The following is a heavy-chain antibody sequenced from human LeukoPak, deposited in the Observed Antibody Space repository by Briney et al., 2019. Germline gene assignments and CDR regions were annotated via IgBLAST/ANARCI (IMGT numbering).Heavy chain of an antibody. D-gene: IGHD4-17*01. CDR3: ATDDYGDYWARF. J-gene: IGHJ4*02. V-gene: IGHV1-69-2*01. CDR1: GYIFTDYY. CDR2: VDPQNGET. Sequence: ASVKISCKASGYIFTDYYIHWVQQAPGKGLEWMGRVDPQNGETVYAENFQGRVTMTADTSTDTAYMELTSLRSEDTAVYYCATDDYGDYWARFWGQGCLVTVSS.